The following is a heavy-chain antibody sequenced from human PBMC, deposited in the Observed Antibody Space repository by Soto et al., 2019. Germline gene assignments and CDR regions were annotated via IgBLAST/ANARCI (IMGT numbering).Heavy chain of an antibody. Sequence: SETLSLTCAVYGGSFIGYYWSWIRQPPWKGLEWIGEINHSGSTNYNPSLKSRVTISVDTSKNQFSLKLSSVTAADTAVYYCARAGERITIFGVVIDYAFDIWGQGTMVTVSS. J-gene: IGHJ3*02. D-gene: IGHD3-3*01. V-gene: IGHV4-34*01. CDR3: ARAGERITIFGVVIDYAFDI. CDR2: INHSGST. CDR1: GGSFIGYY.